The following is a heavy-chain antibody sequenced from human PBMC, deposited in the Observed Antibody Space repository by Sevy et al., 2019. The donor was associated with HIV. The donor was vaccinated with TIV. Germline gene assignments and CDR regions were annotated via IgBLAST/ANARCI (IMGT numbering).Heavy chain of an antibody. J-gene: IGHJ6*02. CDR3: ARDKNAYYYVLDV. CDR2: FYTGSKT. CDR1: GFPVSSSY. V-gene: IGHV3-53*01. Sequence: GGSLRLSCAVSGFPVSSSYMNWVRQAPGKGLEWVSVFYTGSKTDYADSVKGRFTMSRDNSKNTLYLQMNGLRAEDTAVYYCARDKNAYYYVLDVWGQGTTVTVSS.